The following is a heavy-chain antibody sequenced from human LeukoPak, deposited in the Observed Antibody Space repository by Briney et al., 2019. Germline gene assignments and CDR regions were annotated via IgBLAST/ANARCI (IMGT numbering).Heavy chain of an antibody. Sequence: GGSLRLSCAASGFTFSSYSMNWVRQAPGKGLEWVSSISSSSSYIYYADSVKGRFTISRDNAKNSLYLQMNSLRAEDTAVYYCARGRSDILTGYYYYYHMDVWGKGTTVTISS. V-gene: IGHV3-21*01. CDR1: GFTFSSYS. D-gene: IGHD3-9*01. CDR3: ARGRSDILTGYYYYYHMDV. CDR2: ISSSSSYI. J-gene: IGHJ6*03.